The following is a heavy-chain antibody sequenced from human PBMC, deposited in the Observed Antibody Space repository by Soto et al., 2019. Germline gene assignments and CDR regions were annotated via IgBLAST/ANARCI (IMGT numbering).Heavy chain of an antibody. J-gene: IGHJ3*02. CDR3: ARSSAGWSRKDAFDI. CDR1: GYTFTGYY. V-gene: IGHV1-2*04. Sequence: ASVKVSCKASGYTFTGYYMHWVRQAPGQGLEWMGWINPNSGGTNYAQKFQGWVTMTRDTSISTAYMELSRLRSDDTAVYYCARSSAGWSRKDAFDIWGQGTMVTVSS. CDR2: INPNSGGT. D-gene: IGHD2-15*01.